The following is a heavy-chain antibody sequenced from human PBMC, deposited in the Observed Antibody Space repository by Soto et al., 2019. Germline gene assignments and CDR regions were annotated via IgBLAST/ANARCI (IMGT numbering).Heavy chain of an antibody. Sequence: EVQLLESGGGLVQPGGSLRLSCAASGFTFSSYAMSWVRQAPGKGLEWVSAISGSGGSTYYADSVKGRFTISRDNSKDTLYLQMNSLRAEDTAVYYCAKIPSGSDANFDIWGQGTMVTVSS. CDR3: AKIPSGSDANFDI. CDR2: ISGSGGST. J-gene: IGHJ3*02. V-gene: IGHV3-23*01. CDR1: GFTFSSYA. D-gene: IGHD3-10*01.